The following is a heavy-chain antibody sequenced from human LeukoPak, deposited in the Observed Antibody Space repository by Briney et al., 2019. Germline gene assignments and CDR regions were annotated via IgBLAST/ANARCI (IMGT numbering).Heavy chain of an antibody. J-gene: IGHJ4*02. CDR2: IIPIFGTA. CDR3: ARGEAVWVVAATPFDY. CDR1: GGTFSSYA. V-gene: IGHV1-69*05. Sequence: SVKVSCKASGGTFSSYAISWVRQAPGQGLEWMGRIIPIFGTANYAQKFQGRVTITTDESTSTAYMELSSLRSEDTAVYYCARGEAVWVVAATPFDYWGQGTLVTVPS. D-gene: IGHD2-15*01.